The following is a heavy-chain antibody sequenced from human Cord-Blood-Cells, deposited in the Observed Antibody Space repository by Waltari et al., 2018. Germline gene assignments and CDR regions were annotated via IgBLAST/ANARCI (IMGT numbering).Heavy chain of an antibody. CDR2: MNPNSCNT. CDR3: AGQSPGIAAAGPGFDY. V-gene: IGHV1-8*01. D-gene: IGHD6-13*01. Sequence: QVQLVQSGAEVKKPGASVKVSCKASGYTFTSYDINWVRQATGQGLEWMGWMNPNSCNTCYAQKFKGRVTMTRNTSISTAYMELSSLRSEDTAVYYCAGQSPGIAAAGPGFDYWGQGTLVTVSS. J-gene: IGHJ4*02. CDR1: GYTFTSYD.